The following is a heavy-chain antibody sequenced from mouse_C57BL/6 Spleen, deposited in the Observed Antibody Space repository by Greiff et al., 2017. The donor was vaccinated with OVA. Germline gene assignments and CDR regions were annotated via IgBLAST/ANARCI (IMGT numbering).Heavy chain of an antibody. V-gene: IGHV1-81*01. J-gene: IGHJ4*01. CDR2: IYPRSGNT. D-gene: IGHD2-4*01. Sequence: QVQLQQSGAELARPGASVKLSCKASGYTFTSYGISWVKQRTGQGLEWIGEIYPRSGNTYYNEKFKGKATLTADKSSSTAYMELRSLTSEDSAVYFCARSEDYDDIDYAMDYWGQGTSVTVSS. CDR3: ARSEDYDDIDYAMDY. CDR1: GYTFTSYG.